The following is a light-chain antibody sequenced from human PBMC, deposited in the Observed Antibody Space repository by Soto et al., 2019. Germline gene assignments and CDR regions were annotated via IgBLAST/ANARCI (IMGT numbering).Light chain of an antibody. V-gene: IGLV1-40*01. CDR3: QSYDSSLSGYV. CDR1: GSNIGAGYD. J-gene: IGLJ1*01. CDR2: SNR. Sequence: QTVVTQPPSVSGAPGQRVTISCTGSGSNIGAGYDVHWYQHLPGTAPKLLIYSNRNRPSGVPDRFSGSKSGTSASLAITGLQAEDEADYYCQSYDSSLSGYVFGTGTKAPS.